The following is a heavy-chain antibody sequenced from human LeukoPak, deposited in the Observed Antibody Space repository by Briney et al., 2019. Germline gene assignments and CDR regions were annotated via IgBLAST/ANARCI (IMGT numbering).Heavy chain of an antibody. J-gene: IGHJ4*02. V-gene: IGHV4-31*03. CDR1: GDSISSGGYY. CDR2: IYYSGST. Sequence: PSETLSLTCTVSGDSISSGGYYWSWIRQHPGKGLEWLGYIYYSGSTYYNPSLKSRVTIAVDTSKNQFSLKLSSVSAADTAVYYCARADILAGYYDYWGQGTLVTVSS. CDR3: ARADILAGYYDY. D-gene: IGHD3-9*01.